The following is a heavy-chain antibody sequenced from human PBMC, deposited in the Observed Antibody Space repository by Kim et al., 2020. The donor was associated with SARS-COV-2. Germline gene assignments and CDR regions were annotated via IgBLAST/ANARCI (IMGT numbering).Heavy chain of an antibody. V-gene: IGHV4-4*02. J-gene: IGHJ4*02. CDR3: ARDGLDY. CDR2: HSGST. Sequence: HSGSTNYNPSLKSRVTISVDKSKNQFSLKLSSVTAADTAVYYCARDGLDYWGQGTLVTVSS.